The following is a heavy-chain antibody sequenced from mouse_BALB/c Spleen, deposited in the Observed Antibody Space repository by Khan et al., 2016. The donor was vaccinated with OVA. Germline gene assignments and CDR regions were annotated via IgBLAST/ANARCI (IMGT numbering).Heavy chain of an antibody. CDR3: ARANYYVSSLYAMYH. V-gene: IGHV1S41*01. CDR2: ISPGSGST. D-gene: IGHD1-1*01. Sequence: DLVKPGASVKLSCKASGYTFTSYWINWIKQRPGQGLEWIGRISPGSGSTSFNEMFKGKATLTVDTSSSSPYIQLSSLSAEDSAVYFCARANYYVSSLYAMYHWVQGTSVTVSS. CDR1: GYTFTSYW. J-gene: IGHJ4*01.